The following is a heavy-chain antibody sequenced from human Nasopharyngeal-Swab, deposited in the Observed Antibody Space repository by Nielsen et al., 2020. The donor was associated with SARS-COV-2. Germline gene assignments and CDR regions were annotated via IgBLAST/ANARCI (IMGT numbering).Heavy chain of an antibody. CDR3: AKSLESTAMVFYYYGMYV. CDR1: GFTFSSYA. V-gene: IGHV3-23*01. Sequence: GGSLSLSCAASGFTFSSYAMSWVRQAPGKGLEWVSAISGSGGSTYYADSVKGRFTISRDNSKNTLYLQMNSLRAEDTAVYYCAKSLESTAMVFYYYGMYVWGQGTTVTVSS. D-gene: IGHD5-18*01. CDR2: ISGSGGST. J-gene: IGHJ6*02.